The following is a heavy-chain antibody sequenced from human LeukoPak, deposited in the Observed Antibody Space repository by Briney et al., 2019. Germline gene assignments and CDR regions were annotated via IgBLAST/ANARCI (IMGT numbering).Heavy chain of an antibody. CDR3: ARVAYYYDSTGYMYYFDY. D-gene: IGHD3-22*01. V-gene: IGHV4-39*07. Sequence: SETLSLTCTVSGGSISRSSFYWGWIRRPPGKGLEWIGSIYYSGSTYYNPSLKSRVTISVDTSKNQFSLKLSSVTAADTAVYYCARVAYYYDSTGYMYYFDYWGQGTLVTVSS. CDR1: GGSISRSSFY. J-gene: IGHJ4*02. CDR2: IYYSGST.